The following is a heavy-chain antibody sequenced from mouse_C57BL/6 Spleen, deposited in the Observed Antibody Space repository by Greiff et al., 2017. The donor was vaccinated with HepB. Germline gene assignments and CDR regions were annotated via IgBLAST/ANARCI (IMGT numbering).Heavy chain of an antibody. V-gene: IGHV1-4*01. CDR3: ARSRLYYGSSYWYFDV. Sequence: QVQLQQSGAELARPGASVKMSCKASGYTFTSYTMHWVKQRPGQGLEWIGYINPSSGYTKYNQKFKDKATLTADKSSSTAYMQLRSLTSEDSAVYYCARSRLYYGSSYWYFDVWGTGTTVTVSS. CDR2: INPSSGYT. CDR1: GYTFTSYT. D-gene: IGHD1-1*01. J-gene: IGHJ1*03.